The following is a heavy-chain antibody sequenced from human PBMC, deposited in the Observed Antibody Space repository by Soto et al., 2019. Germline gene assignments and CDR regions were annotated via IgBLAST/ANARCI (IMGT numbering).Heavy chain of an antibody. CDR3: ARGIEHTAYGDYINDYYYYYMDV. D-gene: IGHD4-17*01. Sequence: QVQLQQWGAGLLKPSETLSLTCAVYGGSFSGYYWSWIRQPPGKGLEWIGEINHSGSTNYNPSLKSRVTISVDTSKNQFSLKLSSVTAADTAVYYCARGIEHTAYGDYINDYYYYYMDVWGKGTTVTVSS. CDR2: INHSGST. V-gene: IGHV4-34*01. CDR1: GGSFSGYY. J-gene: IGHJ6*03.